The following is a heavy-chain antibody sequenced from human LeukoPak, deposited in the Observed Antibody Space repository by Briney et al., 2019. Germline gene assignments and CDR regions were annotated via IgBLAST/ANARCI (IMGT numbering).Heavy chain of an antibody. V-gene: IGHV1-18*01. CDR1: GYTFSNYG. D-gene: IGHD2-2*01. CDR2: MSTSNGNT. CDR3: ARDHGGYCSSISCYVPDFDY. J-gene: IGHJ4*02. Sequence: ASVKVSCKASGYTFSNYGISWVRQAPGQGLEWMGWMSTSNGNTNYAQKFQGRVTMTTDTSTSTAYMELRSLRSDDTAVYYCARDHGGYCSSISCYVPDFDYWGQGTLVTVSS.